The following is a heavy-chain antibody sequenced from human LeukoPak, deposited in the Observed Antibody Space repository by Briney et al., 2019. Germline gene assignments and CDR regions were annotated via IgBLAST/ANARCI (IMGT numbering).Heavy chain of an antibody. V-gene: IGHV3-23*01. CDR2: ISGSGGST. D-gene: IGHD5-18*01. Sequence: ETLSLTCTVSGGSISSGSYYWSWVRQAPGKGLEWVSAISGSGGSTYYADSVKGRFTISRDNSKNTLYLQMNSLRAEDTAVYYCANDLPHKTVDTAMNYWGQGTLVTVSS. CDR1: GGSISSGSYY. CDR3: ANDLPHKTVDTAMNY. J-gene: IGHJ4*02.